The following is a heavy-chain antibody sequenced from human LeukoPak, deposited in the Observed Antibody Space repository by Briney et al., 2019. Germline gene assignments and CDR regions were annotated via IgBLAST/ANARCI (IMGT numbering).Heavy chain of an antibody. J-gene: IGHJ4*02. CDR2: THYTGEN. CDR1: GDSISGPY. Sequence: SETLSLTCSVSGDSISGPYWNWVRQSPGRGLEWIGYTHYTGENNYNPSLKSRLTMSVDTSNNQVYLRLSSVTAADTAVYYCGRNLGSGSDHWGQGTLVTVSS. V-gene: IGHV4-59*11. D-gene: IGHD3-10*01. CDR3: GRNLGSGSDH.